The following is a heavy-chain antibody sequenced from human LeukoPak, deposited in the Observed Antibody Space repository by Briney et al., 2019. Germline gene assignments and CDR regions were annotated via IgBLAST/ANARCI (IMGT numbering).Heavy chain of an antibody. CDR2: IYYSGST. CDR3: AGSDSSGYFPFDY. CDR1: GGSISSYY. J-gene: IGHJ4*02. Sequence: SETLSLTCTVSGGSISSYYWSWIRQPPGKGLGWIGYIYYSGSTNYNPTLKSRVTISVDTSKNQFSLKLSSVTAADTAVYYCAGSDSSGYFPFDYWGQGTLVTVSS. D-gene: IGHD3-22*01. V-gene: IGHV4-59*01.